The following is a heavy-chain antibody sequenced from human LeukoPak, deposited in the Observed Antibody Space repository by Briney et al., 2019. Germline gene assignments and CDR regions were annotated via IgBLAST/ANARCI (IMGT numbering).Heavy chain of an antibody. Sequence: GGSLRLSCAASGFIFSSYSMNWVHQAPGKGLEWVSYISSSSSTIYYADSVKGRSTISRDSAKNSLYLQMNSLRADDTAVYYCARRSSGWFNRRDNWFDPWGQGTLVTVSS. CDR1: GFIFSSYS. V-gene: IGHV3-48*01. CDR2: ISSSSSTI. CDR3: ARRSSGWFNRRDNWFDP. J-gene: IGHJ5*02. D-gene: IGHD6-19*01.